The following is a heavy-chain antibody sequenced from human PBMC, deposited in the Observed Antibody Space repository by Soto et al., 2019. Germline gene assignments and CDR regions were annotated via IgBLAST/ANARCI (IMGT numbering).Heavy chain of an antibody. V-gene: IGHV1-2*02. CDR2: INPNSGGT. CDR1: GYTFTGYY. J-gene: IGHJ6*02. CDR3: ARGYSSSTVSHYYYGMDV. Sequence: QVQLVQSGAEVKKPGASVKVSCKASGYTFTGYYMHWVRQAPGQGLEWMGWINPNSGGTNYAQKFKGRVTMTRDTSISTAYMELSRLRSDDTAVYYCARGYSSSTVSHYYYGMDVWGQGTTVTVSS. D-gene: IGHD6-13*01.